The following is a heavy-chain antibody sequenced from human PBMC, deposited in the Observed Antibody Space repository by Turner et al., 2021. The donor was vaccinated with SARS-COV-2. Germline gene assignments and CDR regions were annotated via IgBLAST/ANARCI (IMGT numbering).Heavy chain of an antibody. CDR1: GFTFSTYA. Sequence: EVHLLESGGGLVQPGESLRLSCASSGFTFSTYAMSWVRQAPGKGLEWVSIISGSGTTIYDADAVKGRFTISRDNSKNTVYLKMNSLRAEDTALYYCAKRGHCSSIACLLESWGQGTLVTVSS. J-gene: IGHJ5*02. D-gene: IGHD2-2*01. CDR2: ISGSGTTI. V-gene: IGHV3-23*01. CDR3: AKRGHCSSIACLLES.